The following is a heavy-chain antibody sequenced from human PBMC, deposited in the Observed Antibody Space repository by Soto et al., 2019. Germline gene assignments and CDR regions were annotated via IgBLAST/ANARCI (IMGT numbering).Heavy chain of an antibody. J-gene: IGHJ4*02. CDR2: ISSTSTYI. V-gene: IGHV3-21*01. D-gene: IGHD6-19*01. Sequence: PGGSLXLSCAASGFXFSSYSMNWVRQGPGKGLGWVSLISSTSTYIYYADSVEGRFTISRDNAKNLLFLQMNSLRAEYTAVYFCAASRSSDWYGGGQGTLVTXSS. CDR3: AASRSSDWYG. CDR1: GFXFSSYS.